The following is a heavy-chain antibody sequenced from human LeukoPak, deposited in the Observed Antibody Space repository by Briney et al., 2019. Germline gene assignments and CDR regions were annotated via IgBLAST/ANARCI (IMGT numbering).Heavy chain of an antibody. CDR2: IYTSGST. Sequence: KPSETLSLTCTVSGGSISSYYWSWIRQPAGKGLEWIGRIYTSGSTNYNPSLESRVTMSVDTSKNQFSLKLSSVTAADTAVYYCARDKGYGPYYYYYYMDVWGKGTTVTVSS. CDR3: ARDKGYGPYYYYYYMDV. J-gene: IGHJ6*03. CDR1: GGSISSYY. D-gene: IGHD5-18*01. V-gene: IGHV4-4*07.